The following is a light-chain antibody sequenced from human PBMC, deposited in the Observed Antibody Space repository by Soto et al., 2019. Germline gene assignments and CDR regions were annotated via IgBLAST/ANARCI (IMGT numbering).Light chain of an antibody. J-gene: IGKJ2*01. Sequence: EIVLTQSPATLSLSPGERANLSCRASQSVSSYLAWYQQKPGQAPRLLIYDASARATGIPARFSGSGSGTDFTLTISSLEPEDFAVYYCQQRSNLMYTFGQGTKLEIK. CDR2: DAS. CDR3: QQRSNLMYT. V-gene: IGKV3-11*01. CDR1: QSVSSY.